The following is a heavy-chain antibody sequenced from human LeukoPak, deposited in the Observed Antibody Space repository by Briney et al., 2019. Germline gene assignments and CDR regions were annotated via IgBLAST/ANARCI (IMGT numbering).Heavy chain of an antibody. J-gene: IGHJ4*02. V-gene: IGHV1-69*13. CDR1: GGTFSSYA. CDR2: IIPIFGTA. D-gene: IGHD2-21*02. CDR3: AAYCGGDCYSGKDY. Sequence: SVKVSCKASGGTFSSYAISWVRQAPGQGLEWMGGIIPIFGTANYAQKFQGRATITADESTSTAYMELSSLRSEDTAVYYCAAYCGGDCYSGKDYWGQGTLVTVSS.